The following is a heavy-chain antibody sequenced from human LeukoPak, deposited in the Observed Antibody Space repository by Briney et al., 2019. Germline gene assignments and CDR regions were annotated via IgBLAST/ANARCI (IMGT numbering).Heavy chain of an antibody. J-gene: IGHJ6*03. D-gene: IGHD4-17*01. V-gene: IGHV3-20*04. CDR3: ARDYGDYEPGRHHYYYYYMDV. CDR2: INWNGGST. CDR1: GFTFDDYG. Sequence: PGGSLRLSCAASGFTFDDYGMSWVRQAPGKGLEWVSGINWNGGSTGYADSVKGRFTISRDNAKNSLYLQMNSLRAEDTAVYYCARDYGDYEPGRHHYYYYYMDVWGKGTTVTVSS.